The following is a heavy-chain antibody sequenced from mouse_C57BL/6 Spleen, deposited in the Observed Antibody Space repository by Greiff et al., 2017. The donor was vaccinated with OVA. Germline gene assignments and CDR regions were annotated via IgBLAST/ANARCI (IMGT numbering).Heavy chain of an antibody. CDR2: ISYDGSN. Sequence: ESGPGLVKPSQSLSLTCSVTGYSITSGYYWNWIRQFPGNKLEWMGYISYDGSNNYNPSLKNRISITRDTSKNQFFLKLNSVTTEDTATYYCASYGTYWYFDVWGTGTTVTVSS. V-gene: IGHV3-6*01. J-gene: IGHJ1*03. CDR1: GYSITSGYY. D-gene: IGHD2-1*01. CDR3: ASYGTYWYFDV.